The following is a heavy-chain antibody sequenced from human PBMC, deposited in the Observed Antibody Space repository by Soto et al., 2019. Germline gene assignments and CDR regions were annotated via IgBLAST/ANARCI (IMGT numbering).Heavy chain of an antibody. D-gene: IGHD3-22*01. CDR3: ARDPYYYDSSEKGLYDRTKGS. CDR1: GFTFSIDS. Sequence: VVTVRLSFQASGFTFSIDSMNWFRQAPGKGLEWVSSISSSSSYIYYADSVKGRFTISRDNAKNSLYLQMNSLRAEDTAVYYCARDPYYYDSSEKGLYDRTKGSWG. CDR2: ISSSSSYI. V-gene: IGHV3-21*01. J-gene: IGHJ5*01.